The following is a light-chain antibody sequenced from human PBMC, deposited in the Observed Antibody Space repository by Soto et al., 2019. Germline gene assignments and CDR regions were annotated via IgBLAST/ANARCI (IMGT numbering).Light chain of an antibody. V-gene: IGKV1-5*01. CDR1: QTICGW. CDR2: DAS. Sequence: DIQMTQSPSTLSASVGDTVTISCRASQTICGWLAWYQQRPGKAPNLLIFDASTLESGVPSRFSGSGSGTTFTLTISSLQAEDFATYYCQQTRSYPSTFGGGTKVDIK. J-gene: IGKJ4*01. CDR3: QQTRSYPST.